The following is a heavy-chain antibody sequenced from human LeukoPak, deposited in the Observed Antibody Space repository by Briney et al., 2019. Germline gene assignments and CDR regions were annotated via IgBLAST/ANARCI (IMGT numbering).Heavy chain of an antibody. CDR3: AREPTHSWNLAGLFDY. J-gene: IGHJ4*02. D-gene: IGHD1-20*01. CDR2: ISRSGTYR. Sequence: GGSLRLSCAASGFTFSSYSMNWVRQAPGKGLEWVSSISRSGTYRYYADSVKGRFTISRDDAKNSLYLQMNSLSDEDTAVYYCAREPTHSWNLAGLFDYWGQGTLVTVSS. V-gene: IGHV3-21*01. CDR1: GFTFSSYS.